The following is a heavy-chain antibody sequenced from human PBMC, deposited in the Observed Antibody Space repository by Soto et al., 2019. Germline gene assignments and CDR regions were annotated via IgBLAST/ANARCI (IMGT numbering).Heavy chain of an antibody. CDR1: GFTFTNYW. Sequence: GGSLRLSCAASGFTFTNYWMHWVRQAPGKGLEWVANIKEDVSEIYYVDSVKGRFTISRDNAKNSLYLQMNSLRAEDTALYYCVRGSGFVADFWGQGTLVTVSS. J-gene: IGHJ4*02. D-gene: IGHD3-22*01. V-gene: IGHV3-7*01. CDR3: VRGSGFVADF. CDR2: IKEDVSEI.